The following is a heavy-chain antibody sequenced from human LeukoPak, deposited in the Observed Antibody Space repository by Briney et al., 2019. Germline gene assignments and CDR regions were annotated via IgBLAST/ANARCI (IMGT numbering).Heavy chain of an antibody. Sequence: GGSLRLSCAASGFNFASNWMHWVRQTPGKGLMWVSRINSGGSGTSYADSVEGRFAISRDNAKNTLYLQMNSLRAEDTAVYYCARVRYSSSWYLDYWGQGTLVTVSS. CDR2: INSGGSGT. V-gene: IGHV3-74*01. CDR1: GFNFASNW. CDR3: ARVRYSSSWYLDY. D-gene: IGHD6-13*01. J-gene: IGHJ4*02.